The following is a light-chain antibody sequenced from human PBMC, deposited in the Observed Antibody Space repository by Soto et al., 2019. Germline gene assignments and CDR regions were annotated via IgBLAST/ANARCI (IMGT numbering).Light chain of an antibody. Sequence: DIQMTQSPSSLSASVGDRVTITCRASQSISTYLNWYQQKVGKAPKLLIYAASSLQRGVPSRFSGSGSGKDFTLTISSLQPENFASYYCQQSYSTPRTFGQGTKLEIK. V-gene: IGKV1-39*01. J-gene: IGKJ2*02. CDR2: AAS. CDR1: QSISTY. CDR3: QQSYSTPRT.